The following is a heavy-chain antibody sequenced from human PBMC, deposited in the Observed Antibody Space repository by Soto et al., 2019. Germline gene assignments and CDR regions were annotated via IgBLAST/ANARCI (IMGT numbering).Heavy chain of an antibody. CDR2: IYSGGST. D-gene: IGHD3-10*01. CDR1: GFTVSSNY. J-gene: IGHJ6*03. Sequence: GGSLRLSCAASGFTVSSNYMSWVRQAPGKGLEWVSVIYSGGSTYYADSVKGRFTISRDNSKNTLYLQMNSLRAEDTAVYYCAGITMVRGHPWGYYYYMDVWGKGTTVTVSS. CDR3: AGITMVRGHPWGYYYYMDV. V-gene: IGHV3-66*01.